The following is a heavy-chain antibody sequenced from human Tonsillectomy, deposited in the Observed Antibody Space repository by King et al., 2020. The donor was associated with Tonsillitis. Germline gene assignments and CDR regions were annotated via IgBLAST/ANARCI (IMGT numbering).Heavy chain of an antibody. CDR1: GFTFSSYG. CDR3: AREALVAADDAFDI. D-gene: IGHD2-15*01. Sequence: VQLVESGGGVVQPGRSLRLSCAASGFTFSSYGMHWVRQAPGKGLEWVAVIWYDGSNKYYADSVKGRFTISRDNSKNTLYLQMNSLRAEDTAVYYCAREALVAADDAFDIWGQGTMVTVSS. CDR2: IWYDGSNK. V-gene: IGHV3-33*08. J-gene: IGHJ3*02.